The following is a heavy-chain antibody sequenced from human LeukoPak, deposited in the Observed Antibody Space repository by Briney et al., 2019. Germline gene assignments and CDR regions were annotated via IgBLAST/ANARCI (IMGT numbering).Heavy chain of an antibody. CDR3: VRGRRITIFGVIIDRYFDY. Sequence: PGGSLRLSCGASGFTFSSYAMSWVRQAPGKGLEWVSRIVGSGGITYYEDSVKGRFTISRDNSKNTVYLQMNSLRAEDTAVYYCVRGRRITIFGVIIDRYFDYWGQGTLVTVSS. CDR2: IVGSGGIT. D-gene: IGHD3-3*01. J-gene: IGHJ4*02. V-gene: IGHV3-23*01. CDR1: GFTFSSYA.